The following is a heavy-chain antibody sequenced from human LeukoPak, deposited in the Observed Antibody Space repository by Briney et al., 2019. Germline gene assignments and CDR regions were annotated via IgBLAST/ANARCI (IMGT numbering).Heavy chain of an antibody. CDR2: FDPANGGK. D-gene: IGHD2-15*01. CDR1: GNTLTEVS. J-gene: IGHJ2*01. CDR3: VAEGCSGGICYPYFDL. V-gene: IGHV1-24*01. Sequence: ASVKVSGKVSGNTLTEVSMHWVRQAPGKGLQWIGGFDPANGGKIYAQQFQGRVTMTEDTSTDTAYMELNSLRSEDTAVYYCVAEGCSGGICYPYFDLWGRGTLVIVSS.